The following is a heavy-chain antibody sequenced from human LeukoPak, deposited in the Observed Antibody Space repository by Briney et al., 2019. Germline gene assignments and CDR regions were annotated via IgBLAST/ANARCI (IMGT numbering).Heavy chain of an antibody. CDR1: GFTFGDYA. V-gene: IGHV3-49*04. CDR2: IRSKAYGGTT. CDR3: TRDFYCTNGVCYTTEWDY. Sequence: GRSLRLSCTASGFTFGDYAMSWVRQAPGKGLEWVGFIRSKAYGGTTEYAASVKGRFTIPRDDSKSIAYLQMNSLKTEDTAVYYCTRDFYCTNGVCYTTEWDYWGQGTLVTVSS. J-gene: IGHJ4*02. D-gene: IGHD2-8*01.